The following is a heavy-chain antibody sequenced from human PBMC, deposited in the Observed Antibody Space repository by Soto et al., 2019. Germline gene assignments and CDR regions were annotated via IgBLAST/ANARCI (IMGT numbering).Heavy chain of an antibody. CDR1: GYTFTSYA. V-gene: IGHV1-3*01. CDR3: ARAYYERSGYRGWGPNYYGMDV. J-gene: IGHJ6*02. D-gene: IGHD3-22*01. Sequence: ASVKVSCKASGYTFTSYAMHWVRQAPGQMLEWMGWINAGNGNTKYSQKFQGRVTITRDTSASTAYMGLSSLRSEDTAVYYCARAYYERSGYRGWGPNYYGMDVWGQGTTVTVSS. CDR2: INAGNGNT.